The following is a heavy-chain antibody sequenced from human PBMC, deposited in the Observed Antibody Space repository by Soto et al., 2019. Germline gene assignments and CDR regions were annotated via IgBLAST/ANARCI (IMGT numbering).Heavy chain of an antibody. CDR1: GFTFTSSA. J-gene: IGHJ4*02. CDR2: IVVGSGNT. CDR3: AADSWSSGELEFDY. Sequence: SVRVSCKASGFTFTSSAVQWVRQARGQRLEWIGWIVVGSGNTNYAQKFQERVTITRDMSTSTAYMELSSLRSEDTAVYYCAADSWSSGELEFDYWGQGTLVTVSS. V-gene: IGHV1-58*01. D-gene: IGHD6-19*01.